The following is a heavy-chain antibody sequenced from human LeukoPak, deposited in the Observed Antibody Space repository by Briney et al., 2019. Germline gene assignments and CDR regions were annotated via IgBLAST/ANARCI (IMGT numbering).Heavy chain of an antibody. V-gene: IGHV1-18*01. D-gene: IGHD3-10*01. J-gene: IGHJ5*02. CDR2: ISAYNGNT. Sequence: GASVKVSCKASGYTFTSYGISWVRQAPGQGLEWMGWISAYNGNTNYAQKLQGRVTMTTDTSTSTAYMELRSLRSDDAAVYYCARVQALELLWFGELPSDNWFDPWGQGTLVTVSS. CDR3: ARVQALELLWFGELPSDNWFDP. CDR1: GYTFTSYG.